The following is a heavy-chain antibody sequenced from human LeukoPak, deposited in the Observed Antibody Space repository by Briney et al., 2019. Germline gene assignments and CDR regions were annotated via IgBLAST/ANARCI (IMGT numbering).Heavy chain of an antibody. Sequence: GGSLRLSCAASGFTFSSYAMHWVRQAPGKGLEWVAVISYGGSNKYYADSVKGRFTISRDNSKNTLYLQMNSLRAEDTAVYYCARDSISDYWGQGTLVTVSS. D-gene: IGHD2-21*01. J-gene: IGHJ4*02. CDR1: GFTFSSYA. CDR2: ISYGGSNK. V-gene: IGHV3-30-3*01. CDR3: ARDSISDY.